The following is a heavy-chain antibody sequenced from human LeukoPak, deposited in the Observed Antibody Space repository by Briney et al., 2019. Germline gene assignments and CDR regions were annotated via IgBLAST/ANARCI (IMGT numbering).Heavy chain of an antibody. CDR3: ARQYSGYDYYFDY. CDR1: GYSFTNYW. CDR2: IYPGDSDT. J-gene: IGHJ4*02. D-gene: IGHD5-12*01. V-gene: IGHV5-51*01. Sequence: GESLKISCMGSGYSFTNYWIGWVRQMPGKGLEWMGIIYPGDSDTRYSPSFQGQVTISADKSISTAYLQWSSLKASDTAMYYCARQYSGYDYYFDYWGQGTLVTVSS.